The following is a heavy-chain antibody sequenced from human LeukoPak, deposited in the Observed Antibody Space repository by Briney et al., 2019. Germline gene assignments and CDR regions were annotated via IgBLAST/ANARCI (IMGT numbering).Heavy chain of an antibody. CDR3: ARVSVLMVYAGDWYYMDV. D-gene: IGHD2-8*01. CDR1: GFTFSDYY. J-gene: IGHJ6*03. Sequence: GGSLRLSCAASGFTFSDYYMSWIRQAPGEGLEWVSYISSSGSTIYYADSVKGRFTISRDNAKNSLYLQMNSLRAEDTAVYYCARVSVLMVYAGDWYYMDVWGKGTTVTVSS. CDR2: ISSSGSTI. V-gene: IGHV3-11*01.